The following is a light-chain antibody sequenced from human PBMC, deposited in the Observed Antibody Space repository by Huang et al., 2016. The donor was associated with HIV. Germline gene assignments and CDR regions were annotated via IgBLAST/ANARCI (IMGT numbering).Light chain of an antibody. J-gene: IGKJ2*01. CDR1: QTINTF. CDR3: QQSYSTPYT. V-gene: IGKV1-39*01. CDR2: ATS. Sequence: DIQMTQSPSSLSASVGDRVTITCRASQTINTFLNWYQQKPGKAPKLLIYATSSLQGGVSSRFSGSGSGTHFTLTSTSLQLEDFATYFCQQSYSTPYTFGQGTKPEIK.